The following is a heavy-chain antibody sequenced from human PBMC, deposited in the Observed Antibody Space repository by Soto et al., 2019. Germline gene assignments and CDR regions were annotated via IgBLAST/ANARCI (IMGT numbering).Heavy chain of an antibody. Sequence: ASVKVSCKASGYTFTSYAMHWVRQAPGQRLEWMGWINAGNGNTKYSQKFQGRVTITRDTSAGTAYMELSSLRSEDTAVYYCASFQGGFYGPFDYWGQGTLVTVSS. J-gene: IGHJ4*02. CDR1: GYTFTSYA. CDR2: INAGNGNT. V-gene: IGHV1-3*01. D-gene: IGHD3-16*01. CDR3: ASFQGGFYGPFDY.